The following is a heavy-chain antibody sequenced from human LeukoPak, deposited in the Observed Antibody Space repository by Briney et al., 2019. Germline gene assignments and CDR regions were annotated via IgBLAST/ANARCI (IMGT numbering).Heavy chain of an antibody. V-gene: IGHV1-2*02. CDR2: INPNSGGT. Sequence: ASVKVSCKASGYTFTSYSMHWVRQAPGQGLEWMGWINPNSGGTNYAQKFQGRVTMTRDTSISTAYMELSRLRSDDTAVYYCARDPAMGSGWYYWGQGTLVTVSS. CDR3: ARDPAMGSGWYY. J-gene: IGHJ4*02. D-gene: IGHD6-19*01. CDR1: GYTFTSYS.